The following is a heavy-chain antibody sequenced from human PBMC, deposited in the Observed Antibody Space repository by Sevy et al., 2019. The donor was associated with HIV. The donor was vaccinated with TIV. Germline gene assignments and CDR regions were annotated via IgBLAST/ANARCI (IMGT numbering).Heavy chain of an antibody. CDR1: GFTFNTHA. D-gene: IGHD2-8*02. J-gene: IGHJ4*02. CDR3: AREAGYTTGWSPGNY. V-gene: IGHV3-30-3*01. CDR2: ISYHGTNT. Sequence: GGSLRLSCAASGFTFNTHAMHWVRQAPGKGLEWVALISYHGTNTYYADSVQGRFTISRDNSENTLNLQMNSLRTEATAVYYCAREAGYTTGWSPGNYWGQGTLVTVSS.